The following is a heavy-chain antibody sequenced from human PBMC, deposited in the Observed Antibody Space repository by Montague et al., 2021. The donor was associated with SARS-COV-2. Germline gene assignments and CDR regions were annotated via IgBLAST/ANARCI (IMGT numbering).Heavy chain of an antibody. D-gene: IGHD1-26*01. CDR2: IYYTGST. V-gene: IGHV4-59*01. J-gene: IGHJ4*02. Sequence: SETLSLTCTVSGGSISPYYWSWIRQPPGKGLEWIGNIYYTGSTXXXSSXXXRLTISVDTSENQSSLTVTSVTPADTAVYYCARVGWELRVGDYYFDYWGQGTLVTVSS. CDR1: GGSISPYY. CDR3: ARVGWELRVGDYYFDY.